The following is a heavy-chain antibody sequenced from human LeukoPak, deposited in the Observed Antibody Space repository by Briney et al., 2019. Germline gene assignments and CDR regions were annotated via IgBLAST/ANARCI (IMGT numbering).Heavy chain of an antibody. Sequence: GGSLRLSCAASGLSVSSNYMSWVRQAPGKGLEWVSVIYSGGSTYYADSVKCRFTISRDNSKNTLYLQMNSLRAEDTAVYYCARDDGARHDILTGYHAWGQGTLVTVSS. D-gene: IGHD3-9*01. CDR2: IYSGGST. CDR3: ARDDGARHDILTGYHA. V-gene: IGHV3-53*01. CDR1: GLSVSSNY. J-gene: IGHJ4*02.